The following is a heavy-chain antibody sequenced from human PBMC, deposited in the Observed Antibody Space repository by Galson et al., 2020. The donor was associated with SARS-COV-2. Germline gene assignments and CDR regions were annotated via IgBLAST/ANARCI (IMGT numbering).Heavy chain of an antibody. CDR2: FDPEDGET. Sequence: ASVKVSCKVSGYTLTELSMHWVRQAPGKGLEWMGGFDPEDGETIYAQKFQGRVTMTEDTSTDTAYMELSSLRSEDTAVYYCPTSTPHCTNGVCYSNWFDPWGRGTLVIVSS. D-gene: IGHD2-8*01. CDR1: GYTLTELS. J-gene: IGHJ5*02. V-gene: IGHV1-24*01. CDR3: PTSTPHCTNGVCYSNWFDP.